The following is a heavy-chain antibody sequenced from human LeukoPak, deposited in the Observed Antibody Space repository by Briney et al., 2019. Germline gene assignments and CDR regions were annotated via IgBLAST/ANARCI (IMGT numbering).Heavy chain of an antibody. Sequence: GGSLRLSRAASGFTFSSYAMSWVRQAPGQGPEWVSGISGHSDSTYHADSVKGRFTISRDNSKNTLYLQMNSLRAEDTAVYYCAGYVWGTYRYTNYWGQGTLVTVSS. J-gene: IGHJ4*02. CDR2: ISGHSDST. V-gene: IGHV3-23*01. CDR3: AGYVWGTYRYTNY. CDR1: GFTFSSYA. D-gene: IGHD3-16*02.